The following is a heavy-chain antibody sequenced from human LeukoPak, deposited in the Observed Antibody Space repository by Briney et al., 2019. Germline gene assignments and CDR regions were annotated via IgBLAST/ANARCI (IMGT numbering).Heavy chain of an antibody. J-gene: IGHJ5*02. V-gene: IGHV3-23*01. CDR1: GFTFSNYP. Sequence: GGSLRLSCAASGFTFSNYPMDWVRQAPGKGLEWVSAISNDGHRAYYADSVKGRFTTSRDNSRNTLYLQLDSLRAEDTAVYYCAKSIVGATTDWFDPWGQGTLVTVSS. CDR3: AKSIVGATTDWFDP. CDR2: ISNDGHRA. D-gene: IGHD1-26*01.